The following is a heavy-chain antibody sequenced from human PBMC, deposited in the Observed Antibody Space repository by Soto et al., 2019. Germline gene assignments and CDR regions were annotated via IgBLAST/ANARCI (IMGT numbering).Heavy chain of an antibody. V-gene: IGHV1-69*01. CDR2: IIPVFGTA. D-gene: IGHD2-2*01. CDR1: GGTFSSFL. Sequence: QVQLVQSGAEVKTPGSSVKVSCKASGGTFSSFLMGWVRQAPGQGLEWMGGIIPVFGTATYAQKFQGRVTITAYDSTSTVYMELSGLKSEDTAVYYCILDCTSMSCYGYLGVDVWGQGTTVTVSS. J-gene: IGHJ6*02. CDR3: ILDCTSMSCYGYLGVDV.